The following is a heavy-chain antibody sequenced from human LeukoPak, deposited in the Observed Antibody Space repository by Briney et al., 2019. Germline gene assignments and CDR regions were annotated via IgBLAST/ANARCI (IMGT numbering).Heavy chain of an antibody. V-gene: IGHV1-2*02. Sequence: GASVKVSCKASGYTFTGYYMHWVRQAPGQGLEWMGWIHPNTGGTKYAQKFQGRVTITRDTSSSTAYMELSSLRSADTAVYYCASEYKYDSSGANAFDIWGQGTMVTVSS. CDR2: IHPNTGGT. J-gene: IGHJ3*02. D-gene: IGHD3-22*01. CDR1: GYTFTGYY. CDR3: ASEYKYDSSGANAFDI.